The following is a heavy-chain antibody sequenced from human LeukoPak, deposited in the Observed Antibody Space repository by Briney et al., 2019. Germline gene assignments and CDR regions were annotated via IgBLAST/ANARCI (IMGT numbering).Heavy chain of an antibody. D-gene: IGHD1-1*01. CDR3: ARDTSPSSGSTYFDAFDM. CDR2: IKRDGSQK. CDR1: GFTFSNDW. V-gene: IGHV3-7*01. J-gene: IGHJ3*02. Sequence: GGSLRLSCVSSGFTFSNDWMTWVRQAPGKGLEWVANIKRDGSQKHYADSVKGRFTISRDNTKLFLQMNSLRVEDTARYYCARDTSPSSGSTYFDAFDMWGQGTMVSVSS.